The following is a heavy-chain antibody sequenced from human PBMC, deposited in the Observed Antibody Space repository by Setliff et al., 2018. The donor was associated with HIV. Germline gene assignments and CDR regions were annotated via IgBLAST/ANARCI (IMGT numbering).Heavy chain of an antibody. CDR3: ASPRADDAFDI. Sequence: ASVKVSCKASGYTFTDYGISWVRQAPGQGLEWMGWISGYKGNTNYAQKLQGRVTMTTDTSTSTAYMELSSLRSEDTAVYYCASPRADDAFDIWGQGTMVTVSS. CDR2: ISGYKGNT. CDR1: GYTFTDYG. D-gene: IGHD3-10*01. J-gene: IGHJ3*02. V-gene: IGHV1-18*01.